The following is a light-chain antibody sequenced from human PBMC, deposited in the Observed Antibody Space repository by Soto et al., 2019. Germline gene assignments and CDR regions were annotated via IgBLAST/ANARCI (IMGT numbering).Light chain of an antibody. V-gene: IGKV1-39*01. CDR3: QQSYSNPIT. J-gene: IGKJ5*01. Sequence: DIQMTQSPSSLSASVGDRLTISCRASQSISSYLNWYQQKQGKAPKILIYAASSLQSGVPSRFSGIGSGTDFTLPLSSLQPEDFETYYCQQSYSNPITFGQGTRLEI. CDR2: AAS. CDR1: QSISSY.